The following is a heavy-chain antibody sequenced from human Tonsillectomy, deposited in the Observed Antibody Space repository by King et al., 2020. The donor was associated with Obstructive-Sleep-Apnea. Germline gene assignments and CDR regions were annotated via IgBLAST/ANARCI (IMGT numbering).Heavy chain of an antibody. V-gene: IGHV5-51*01. CDR3: AGISVTIDY. CDR1: GYRFTTYW. D-gene: IGHD4-17*01. J-gene: IGHJ4*02. Sequence: DVQLVESGAEVKMPGESLKISCKGSGYRFTTYWIGWVRQMPGKGLEWMGIIYPGGDSDTRYSPSFQGQVTISADKSVNTAYLQWSSLKASDTAMYYCAGISVTIDYWGQGTLVTVSS. CDR2: IYPGGDSDT.